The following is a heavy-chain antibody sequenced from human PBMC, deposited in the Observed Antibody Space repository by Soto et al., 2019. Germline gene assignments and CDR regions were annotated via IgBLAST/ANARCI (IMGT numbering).Heavy chain of an antibody. D-gene: IGHD1-26*01. CDR2: MQPSSGRT. Sequence: ASVKVSCKASGYSFTSLGINWVRQTTGQGLEWMGWMQPSSGRTGYAQKFQGRVTMTRDTSINTAYMELSSLTSDDTAFYYCARGVTAGVDYWGQGTLVTVSS. CDR1: GYSFTSLG. V-gene: IGHV1-8*01. J-gene: IGHJ4*02. CDR3: ARGVTAGVDY.